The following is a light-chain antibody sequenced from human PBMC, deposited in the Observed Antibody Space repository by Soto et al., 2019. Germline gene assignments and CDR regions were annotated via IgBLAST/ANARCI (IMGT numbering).Light chain of an antibody. V-gene: IGKV3-20*01. J-gene: IGKJ3*01. CDR1: QSVSSSY. CDR3: QQYANSPLT. Sequence: EIVLTQSPGTLSLSPGEGATLSCRASQSVSSSYLAWYQQKPGQAPRLLIYGASSRATGIPDRFSGRGSGTDITLTISRLEPEDFAVYYCQQYANSPLTFGPGTKVDIK. CDR2: GAS.